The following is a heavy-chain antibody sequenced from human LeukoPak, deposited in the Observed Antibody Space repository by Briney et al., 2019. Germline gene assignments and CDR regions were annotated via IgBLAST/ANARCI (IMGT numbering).Heavy chain of an antibody. Sequence: GRSLRLSCAASGFTFSSYAMHWVRQAPGKGLEWVAVISYDGSNKYYADSVKGRFTISRDNSKNTLYLQMNTLRAKDTAVYYCARERSGYDQYWGQGTLVTVSS. D-gene: IGHD5-12*01. CDR1: GFTFSSYA. V-gene: IGHV3-30*04. J-gene: IGHJ4*02. CDR2: ISYDGSNK. CDR3: ARERSGYDQY.